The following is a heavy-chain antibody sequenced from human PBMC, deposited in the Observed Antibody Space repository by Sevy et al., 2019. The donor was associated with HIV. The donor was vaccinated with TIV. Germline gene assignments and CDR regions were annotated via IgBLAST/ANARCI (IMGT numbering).Heavy chain of an antibody. V-gene: IGHV3-53*01. Sequence: GGSLRLTCAASGFTVSNNYMNWVRRAPGKGLEWVSLSYSGGTTHYADSVKGRFTISRDHSKNTLYLQMNSLRAEDTAIYYSARDPPGIAATGGGWGQGTLVTVSS. CDR3: ARDPPGIAATGGG. J-gene: IGHJ4*02. D-gene: IGHD6-13*01. CDR1: GFTVSNNY. CDR2: SYSGGTT.